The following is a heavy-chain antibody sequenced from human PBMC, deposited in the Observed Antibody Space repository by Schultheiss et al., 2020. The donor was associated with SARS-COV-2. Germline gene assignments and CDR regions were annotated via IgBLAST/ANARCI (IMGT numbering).Heavy chain of an antibody. J-gene: IGHJ4*02. V-gene: IGHV3-48*04. CDR3: ARYSSSSRLTIFDY. Sequence: GGSLRLSCAASGFTFSGSAMHWVRQAPGKGLEWVSYISSSGSTIYYADSVKGRFTISRDNAKNSLYLQMNSLRAEDTAVYYCARYSSSSRLTIFDYWGQGTLVTVSS. CDR1: GFTFSGSA. CDR2: ISSSGSTI. D-gene: IGHD6-6*01.